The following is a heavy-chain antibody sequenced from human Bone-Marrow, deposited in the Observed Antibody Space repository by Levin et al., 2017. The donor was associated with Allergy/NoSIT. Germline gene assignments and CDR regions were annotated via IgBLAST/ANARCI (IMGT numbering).Heavy chain of an antibody. V-gene: IGHV3-23*01. D-gene: IGHD3-22*01. CDR3: AKGRYDSGGYHYSFEY. Sequence: GGSLRLSCAASGFTFSSSHMGWVRQAPGKGLEWVSGLNGAGTDTHYTDSVKGRFTITRDNSEDTLYLQMNTLRAEDSAVYFWAKGRYDSGGYHYSFEYWGQGTPVTVSS. J-gene: IGHJ4*02. CDR2: LNGAGTDT. CDR1: GFTFSSSH.